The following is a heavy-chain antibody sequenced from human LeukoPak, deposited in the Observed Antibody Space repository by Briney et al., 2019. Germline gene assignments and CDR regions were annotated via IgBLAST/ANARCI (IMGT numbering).Heavy chain of an antibody. CDR1: GFTLSSYW. J-gene: IGHJ4*02. Sequence: AGGSLRLSCAASGFTLSSYWMSWVRQAPGKGLEWVANIKQDGSEKYYVDSVKGRFTISRDNAKNSLYLQMNSLRAEDTAVYYCARDGTYYDFWSGYPEDYWGQGTLVTVSS. CDR2: IKQDGSEK. CDR3: ARDGTYYDFWSGYPEDY. D-gene: IGHD3-3*01. V-gene: IGHV3-7*01.